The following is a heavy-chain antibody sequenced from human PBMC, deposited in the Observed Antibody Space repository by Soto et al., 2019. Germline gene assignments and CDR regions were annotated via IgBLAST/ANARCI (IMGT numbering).Heavy chain of an antibody. V-gene: IGHV4-59*01. CDR2: IYYSGST. CDR1: GGSISSYY. J-gene: IGHJ4*02. CDR3: ARGHGLSFDY. Sequence: SETLSLTSTVSGGSISSYYWSWIRQPPGKGLEWIGYIYYSGSTNYNPSLKSRVTISVDTSKNQFSLKLSSVTAADTAVYYCARGHGLSFDYWGQGTLVTVSS.